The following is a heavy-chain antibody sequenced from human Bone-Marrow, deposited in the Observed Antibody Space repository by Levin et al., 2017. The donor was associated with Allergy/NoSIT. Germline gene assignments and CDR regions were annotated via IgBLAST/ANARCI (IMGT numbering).Heavy chain of an antibody. CDR2: TYYRSKWYN. D-gene: IGHD6-19*01. J-gene: IGHJ4*02. V-gene: IGHV6-1*01. Sequence: SQTFSLTCAISGDSVSSNSAAWNWIRQSPSRGLEWLGRTYYRSKWYNDYAVSVKSRITINPDTSKNQFSLQLNSVTPEDTAVYYCARGEGEQWLGHFDYWGQGTLVTVSS. CDR3: ARGEGEQWLGHFDY. CDR1: GDSVSSNSAA.